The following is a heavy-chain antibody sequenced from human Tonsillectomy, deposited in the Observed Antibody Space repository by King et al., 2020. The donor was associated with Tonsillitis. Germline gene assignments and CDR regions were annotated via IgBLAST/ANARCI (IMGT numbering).Heavy chain of an antibody. CDR1: GGSIISSDYY. CDR2: IDYSGST. D-gene: IGHD3-22*01. J-gene: IGHJ3*02. Sequence: VQLQESGPGLVKPSQTLSLTCTVSGGSIISSDYYWSWIRQPPGKGLEWIGNIDYSGSTYYKPSLKSRLTISVDPSKKQFPLKLGSVTAADTAVYYFARDRDRSHNHQGNAFDIWGQGTMVTVSS. CDR3: ARDRDRSHNHQGNAFDI. V-gene: IGHV4-30-4*01.